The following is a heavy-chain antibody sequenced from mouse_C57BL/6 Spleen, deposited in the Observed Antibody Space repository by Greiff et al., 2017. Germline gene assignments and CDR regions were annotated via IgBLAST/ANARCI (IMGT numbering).Heavy chain of an antibody. V-gene: IGHV1-39*01. CDR2: INPNYGTT. CDR3: ARGGFYGRSYYWYFDV. D-gene: IGHD1-1*01. J-gene: IGHJ1*03. Sequence: EVQLQQSGPELVKPGASVKISCKASGYSFTDYNMNWVKQSNGKSLEWIGVINPNYGTTSYNQKFKGKATLTVDQSSSTAYMHLNSLTSEDSAVYCCARGGFYGRSYYWYFDVWGTGTTVTVSS. CDR1: GYSFTDYN.